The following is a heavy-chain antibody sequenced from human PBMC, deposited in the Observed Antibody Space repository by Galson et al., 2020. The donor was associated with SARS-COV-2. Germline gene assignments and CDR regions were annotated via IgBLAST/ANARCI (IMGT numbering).Heavy chain of an antibody. Sequence: GGSLRLSCAASGFTFSRYGMHWVRQAPGKGLEWVAIIWYDGSNKYYADLVEGRFTISRDNSKNTLYLQMNSLRAEDTAVYYCARAADYYDSESHAFDIWGQGTMVIVSS. CDR2: IWYDGSNK. D-gene: IGHD3-22*01. J-gene: IGHJ3*02. CDR3: ARAADYYDSESHAFDI. CDR1: GFTFSRYG. V-gene: IGHV3-33*01.